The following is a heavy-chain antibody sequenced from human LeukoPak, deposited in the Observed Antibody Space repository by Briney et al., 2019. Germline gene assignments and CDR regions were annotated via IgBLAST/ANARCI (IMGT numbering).Heavy chain of an antibody. D-gene: IGHD7-27*01. CDR1: GFTVSSNY. CDR2: ISGGGGST. J-gene: IGHJ3*02. V-gene: IGHV3-23*01. Sequence: GGSLRLSCAASGFTVSSNYMSWVRKAPGKGLEWVSAISGGGGSTYYADSVKGRFTISRDNSKNTLYLQMNSLRAEDTALYYCAKDRWGGDAFDIWGQGTMVTVSS. CDR3: AKDRWGGDAFDI.